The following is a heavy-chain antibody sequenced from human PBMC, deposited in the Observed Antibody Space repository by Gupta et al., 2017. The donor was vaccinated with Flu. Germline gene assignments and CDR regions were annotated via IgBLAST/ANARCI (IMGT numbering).Heavy chain of an antibody. V-gene: IGHV3-15*01. CDR3: TTDSSGGITFDI. CDR2: LKSHTDGGTT. Sequence: EVQLVESGGGLVKPGGSLRLSCAASGFIFSDAYMNWVRQAPGKGLEWVCRLKSHTDGGTTDYAAPVKGRFTISRDDSKNTLFLQMRSLKTEDTAVYFCTTDSSGGITFDIWGQGTMVTVSS. J-gene: IGHJ3*02. CDR1: GFIFSDAY. D-gene: IGHD3-16*01.